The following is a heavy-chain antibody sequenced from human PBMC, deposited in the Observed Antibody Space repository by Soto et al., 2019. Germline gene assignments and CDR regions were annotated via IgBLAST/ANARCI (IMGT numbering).Heavy chain of an antibody. CDR3: ARDLSSCSSARCYSFYYGMDV. D-gene: IGHD2-2*01. J-gene: IGHJ6*02. Sequence: EVQLVESGGGLVQPGGSLRLSCTASGFNFSRFWTHWVRQVPGRGLVLVSHIHSDGSRTSYADSVKGRFTISRDNAKNTLYLQMNSLRAEDTAVYYCARDLSSCSSARCYSFYYGMDVGGQGTTVTVSS. CDR2: IHSDGSRT. V-gene: IGHV3-74*01. CDR1: GFNFSRFW.